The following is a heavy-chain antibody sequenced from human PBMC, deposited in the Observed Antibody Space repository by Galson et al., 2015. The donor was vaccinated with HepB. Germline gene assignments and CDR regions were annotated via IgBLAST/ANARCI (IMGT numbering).Heavy chain of an antibody. V-gene: IGHV1-18*01. D-gene: IGHD1-1*01. J-gene: IGHJ5*02. CDR1: GYSSHNYA. CDR3: ARMGEATGFSAS. Sequence: SVKVSCKASGYSSHNYAITWMRQAPGQGLEWMGWIGAYNGNTKYAQKFQGRVTMTTDTSTRTSYMEVRTLRSDDTAVYYCARMGEATGFSASWGQGTLVTVSS. CDR2: IGAYNGNT.